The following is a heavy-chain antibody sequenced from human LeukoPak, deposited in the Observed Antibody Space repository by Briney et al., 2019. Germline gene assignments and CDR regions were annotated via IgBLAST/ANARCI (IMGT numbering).Heavy chain of an antibody. CDR1: GFAFDDYA. D-gene: IGHD3-10*01. Sequence: PGRSLRLSCVASGFAFDDYAMHWVRQVPGKGLEWVSGISRDSDGIGYADSVKGRFTMSRDNAKNSLDLQMNSLRPEDTALYYCTTFITTVGGVIVGGPFDIWGQGTMVAVSA. V-gene: IGHV3-9*01. CDR3: TTFITTVGGVIVGGPFDI. CDR2: ISRDSDGI. J-gene: IGHJ3*02.